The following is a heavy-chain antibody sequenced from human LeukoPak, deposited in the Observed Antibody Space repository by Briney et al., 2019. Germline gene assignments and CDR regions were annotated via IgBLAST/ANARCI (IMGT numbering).Heavy chain of an antibody. CDR2: IGGSSTSI. V-gene: IGHV3-21*01. J-gene: IGHJ4*02. CDR1: GFTFSTCS. Sequence: PGGSLRLSCAASGFTFSTCSMNWVRQAPGKGLEWVSSIGGSSTSIYYANSVKGRFTVSRDNAKNSLYLQMNSLRAEDTAVYYCPREQAEDFDYWGQGTLVTVSS. CDR3: PREQAEDFDY.